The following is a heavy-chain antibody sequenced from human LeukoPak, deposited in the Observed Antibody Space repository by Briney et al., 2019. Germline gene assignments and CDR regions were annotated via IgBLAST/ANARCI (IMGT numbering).Heavy chain of an antibody. D-gene: IGHD4-17*01. Sequence: SETLSLTCTVSGYSISSGYYWGWIRQPPGKGLEWIGSIYHSGSTYYNPSLKSRVTISVDTSKNQFSLKLSSVTAADTAVYYCASFGGDYGAFDYWGQGTLVTVSS. CDR1: GYSISSGYY. CDR2: IYHSGST. V-gene: IGHV4-38-2*02. CDR3: ASFGGDYGAFDY. J-gene: IGHJ4*02.